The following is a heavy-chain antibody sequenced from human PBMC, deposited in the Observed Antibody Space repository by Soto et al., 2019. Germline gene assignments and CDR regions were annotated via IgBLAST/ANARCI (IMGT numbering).Heavy chain of an antibody. V-gene: IGHV1-2*02. CDR2: INPNSGGT. J-gene: IGHJ6*02. D-gene: IGHD6-13*01. CDR1: GYTFTGYY. Sequence: GASVKVSCKASGYTFTGYYMHWVLQAPGQGLERMGWINPNSGGTNYAQKFQGRVTMTRDTSISTAYMELSRLRSDDTAVYYCARDQGGSSWYDYYYGMDVWGQGTTVTVSS. CDR3: ARDQGGSSWYDYYYGMDV.